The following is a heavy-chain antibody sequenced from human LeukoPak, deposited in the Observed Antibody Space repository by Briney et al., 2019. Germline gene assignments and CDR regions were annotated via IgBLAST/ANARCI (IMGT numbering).Heavy chain of an antibody. Sequence: SGGSLRLSYAASGFTFSTYSMNWVRQAPGKGLEWVSSISSTSSYIYYADSVKGRFTISRDNAQKSLYLQMNSLRAEDTAVYYCARVGYSSGWYFDYWGQGTLVTVSS. D-gene: IGHD6-19*01. CDR2: ISSTSSYI. V-gene: IGHV3-21*01. CDR1: GFTFSTYS. CDR3: ARVGYSSGWYFDY. J-gene: IGHJ4*02.